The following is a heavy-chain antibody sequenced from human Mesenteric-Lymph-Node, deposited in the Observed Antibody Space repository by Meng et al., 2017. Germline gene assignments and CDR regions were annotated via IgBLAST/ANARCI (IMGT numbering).Heavy chain of an antibody. Sequence: QMQLEESCRGLVKPSETLSLTCTVSGCYISSNGSYWGWVRQPPGKGLEWIGAIYHNGGTSYNPSLQSRVTMFVDTSKNQFSLMLTSVTATDTAVYYCARRRGGSGRDCWGQGTLVTVSS. CDR3: ARRRGGSGRDC. J-gene: IGHJ4*02. D-gene: IGHD3-10*01. CDR1: GCYISSNGSY. CDR2: IYHNGGT. V-gene: IGHV4-39*01.